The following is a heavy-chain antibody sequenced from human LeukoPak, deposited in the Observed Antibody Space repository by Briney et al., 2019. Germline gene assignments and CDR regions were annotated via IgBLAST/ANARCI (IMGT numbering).Heavy chain of an antibody. Sequence: SETLSLTCTVPGGSISSTFYYWGWIRQPPGKGLEWIGSIYYSGSTYYNPSLKSRVTISVDTSKNQFSLKLSSVTAADTAVYYCARRVSGYDRGGRYYYSYMDVWGKGTTATVSS. V-gene: IGHV4-39*01. D-gene: IGHD5-12*01. J-gene: IGHJ6*03. CDR1: GGSISSTFYY. CDR2: IYYSGST. CDR3: ARRVSGYDRGGRYYYSYMDV.